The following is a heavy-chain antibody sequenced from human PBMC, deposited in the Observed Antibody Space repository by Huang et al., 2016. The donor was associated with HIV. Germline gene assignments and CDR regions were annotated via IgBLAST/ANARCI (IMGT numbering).Heavy chain of an antibody. CDR3: ARLAGGTWSYYFDL. J-gene: IGHJ4*02. CDR2: SYPCDSDT. V-gene: IGHV5-51*03. D-gene: IGHD3-10*01. Sequence: EVELVQSGTEVKKPGESLKISCKGSGYIFTTSWIGWVRQMPGKCLGWMGISYPCDSDTRYSPSFQGQVTMSVDKSINTADLHWSSLKASDTAMYYCARLAGGTWSYYFDLWGQGALVTVSS. CDR1: GYIFTTSW.